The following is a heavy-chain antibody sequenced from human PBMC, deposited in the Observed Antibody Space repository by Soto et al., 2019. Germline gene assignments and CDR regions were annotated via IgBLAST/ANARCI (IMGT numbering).Heavy chain of an antibody. V-gene: IGHV3-74*01. CDR3: ARGAKNIYAMDV. CDR2: IKFDGSST. CDR1: GFAFSTYW. J-gene: IGHJ6*02. Sequence: EVQLVESGGGLVQPGGSLRLPCAASGFAFSTYWMHWVRQAPGKGLLWVSRIKFDGSSTYYADSVKGRFTISRDDAKNTLFLQMNGLRVDDTAVYYCARGAKNIYAMDVWGQGTTVTVSS.